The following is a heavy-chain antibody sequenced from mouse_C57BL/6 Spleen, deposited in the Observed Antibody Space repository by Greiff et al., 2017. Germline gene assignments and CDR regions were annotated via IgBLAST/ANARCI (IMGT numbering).Heavy chain of an antibody. CDR3: ATPGEFAY. Sequence: VQLQQSGAELVRPGTSVKVSCKASGYAFTNYLIEWVKQRPGQGLEWIGVINPGSGGTNYNEKFKGKATLTADKSSSTAYMQLSSLTSEDSAVYFCATPGEFAYWGQGTLVTVSA. J-gene: IGHJ3*01. CDR2: INPGSGGT. V-gene: IGHV1-54*01. CDR1: GYAFTNYL.